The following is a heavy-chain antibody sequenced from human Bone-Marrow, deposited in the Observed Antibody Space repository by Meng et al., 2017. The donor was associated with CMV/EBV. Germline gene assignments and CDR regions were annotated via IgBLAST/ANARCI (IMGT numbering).Heavy chain of an antibody. CDR1: GGTFSSYA. D-gene: IGHD2-2*01. V-gene: IGHV1-69*05. Sequence: SVKVACKASGGTFSSYAISWVRQAPGQGLEWMGGIIPIFGTANYAQKFQGRVTITTDESTSTAYMELSSLRSEDTAVYYCATPLRYCSSTSCYYGMDVWGQGTTVTVSS. CDR3: ATPLRYCSSTSCYYGMDV. CDR2: IIPIFGTA. J-gene: IGHJ6*02.